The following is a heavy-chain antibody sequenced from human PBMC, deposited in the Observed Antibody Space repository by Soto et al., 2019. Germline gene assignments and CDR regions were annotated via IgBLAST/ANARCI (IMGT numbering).Heavy chain of an antibody. D-gene: IGHD3-10*01. Sequence: PGGSLRLSCAASGFTFSNAWMSWVRQAPGKGLEWVGRIESKTDGGTTDYAAPVKGRFTISRDDSKNTLYLQMNSPKTEDTAVYYCTTDPGVGDYYYYGMDVWGQGTTVTVSS. V-gene: IGHV3-15*04. J-gene: IGHJ6*02. CDR2: IESKTDGGTT. CDR3: TTDPGVGDYYYYGMDV. CDR1: GFTFSNAW.